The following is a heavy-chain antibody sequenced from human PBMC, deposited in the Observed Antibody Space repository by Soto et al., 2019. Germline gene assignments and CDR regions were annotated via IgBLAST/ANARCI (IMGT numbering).Heavy chain of an antibody. CDR3: ARDGYFEY. CDR2: IYPGDSDT. Sequence: PGESLKISCKGSGYSFTSYWIGWVRQMPGKGLEWIGIIYPGDSDTRYSPSFQGQVTISVDNSISTAYPQLSSLKASDTAMYYCARDGYFEYWGHGSLVTVSS. CDR1: GYSFTSYW. V-gene: IGHV5-51*01. J-gene: IGHJ4*01.